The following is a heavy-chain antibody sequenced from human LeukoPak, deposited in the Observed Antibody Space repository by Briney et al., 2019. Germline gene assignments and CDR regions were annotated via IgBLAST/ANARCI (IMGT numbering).Heavy chain of an antibody. CDR1: GGTFSSYA. CDR3: ARVSQNYYDSSGYDY. Sequence: SVKVSCKASGGTFSSYAISWVRQAPGQGLEWMGRIIPILGIANYAQKFQGRVTITADKSTSTAYMELSSLRSEGTAVYYCARVSQNYYDSSGYDYWGQGTLVTVSS. D-gene: IGHD3-22*01. V-gene: IGHV1-69*04. CDR2: IIPILGIA. J-gene: IGHJ4*02.